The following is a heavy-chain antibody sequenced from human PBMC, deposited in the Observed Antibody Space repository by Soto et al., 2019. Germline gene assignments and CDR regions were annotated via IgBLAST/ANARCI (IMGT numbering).Heavy chain of an antibody. V-gene: IGHV3-30*04. J-gene: IGHJ6*01. CDR1: GFTFRTYA. Sequence: QVQLVESGGGVVQPGRSLRLSCAASGFTFRTYAMHWVRQAPGKALEWVADMSFDGSNKYYADSVKGRFTISRDNSKNTLYLQVNTLRAEDTAVYYCARTTMVRGDSTFYYYYPMDVWGQGTTVTVSA. D-gene: IGHD3-10*01. CDR2: MSFDGSNK. CDR3: ARTTMVRGDSTFYYYYPMDV.